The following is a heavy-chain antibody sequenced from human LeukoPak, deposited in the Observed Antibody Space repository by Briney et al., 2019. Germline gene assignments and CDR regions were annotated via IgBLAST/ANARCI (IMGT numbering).Heavy chain of an antibody. CDR1: GGTFSSYA. V-gene: IGHV1-69*04. Sequence: GASVKVSCKASGGTFSSYAISWVRQAPGQGLEWMGRIIPILGIANYAQKFQGRVTITADKSTSTAYMELSSLRSEDTAVYYCARLYYDILTGRSAWGQGTLVTVSS. CDR3: ARLYYDILTGRSA. J-gene: IGHJ5*02. CDR2: IIPILGIA. D-gene: IGHD3-9*01.